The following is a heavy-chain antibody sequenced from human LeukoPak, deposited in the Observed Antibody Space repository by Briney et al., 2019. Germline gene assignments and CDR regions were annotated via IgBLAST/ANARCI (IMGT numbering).Heavy chain of an antibody. Sequence: GASVKVSCKASGYTFTTYGISWVRQAPGHGLEWMGWISTFNGHTNYAQSRQDRVTMTTDTSTSTVYMELSSLISDDTAVYYCARGDEYGSGSRPVYYYYMDVWGKGTTVTISS. J-gene: IGHJ6*03. D-gene: IGHD3-10*01. CDR2: ISTFNGHT. V-gene: IGHV1-18*01. CDR1: GYTFTTYG. CDR3: ARGDEYGSGSRPVYYYYMDV.